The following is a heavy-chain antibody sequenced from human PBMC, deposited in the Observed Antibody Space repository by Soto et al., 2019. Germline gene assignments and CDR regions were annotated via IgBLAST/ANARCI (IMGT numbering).Heavy chain of an antibody. CDR2: IYPGDSDT. D-gene: IGHD6-13*01. CDR3: ARTAAAGKYYYGVDV. V-gene: IGHV5-51*01. Sequence: GESLKISCKGSGYSFTSYWIGWVRQMPGKGLEWMGIIYPGDSDTRYSPSFQGQVTISADKSISTTYLQWSSLKASDTAMYYCARTAAAGKYYYGVDVWGQGTTVTV. CDR1: GYSFTSYW. J-gene: IGHJ6*02.